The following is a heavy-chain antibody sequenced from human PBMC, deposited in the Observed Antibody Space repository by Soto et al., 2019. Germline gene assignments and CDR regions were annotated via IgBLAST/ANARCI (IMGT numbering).Heavy chain of an antibody. CDR3: ARDRSYRSGSYSGFAFDI. V-gene: IGHV3-7*01. J-gene: IGHJ3*02. CDR2: IKQDGSEK. CDR1: GFTFSSHW. D-gene: IGHD3-10*01. Sequence: EVQLVESGGGLVQPGGSLRLSCAASGFTFSSHWMSWVRQAPGKGLEWVANIKQDGSEKYYVDSVKGRFTISRDNAKNSLYLQMNSLRAEDTAVYYCARDRSYRSGSYSGFAFDIWGQGTMVTVSS.